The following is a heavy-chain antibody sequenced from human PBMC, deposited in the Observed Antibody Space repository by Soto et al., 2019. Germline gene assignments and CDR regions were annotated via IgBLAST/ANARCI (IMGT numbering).Heavy chain of an antibody. J-gene: IGHJ6*03. V-gene: IGHV3-53*01. CDR1: GFTVSSNY. CDR3: ARVYREIFGVGHYYYYYYMDV. Sequence: GGSLRLSCAASGFTVSSNYMSWVRQAPGKGLEWVSVIYSGGSTYYADSVKGRFTISRDNSKNTLYLQMNSLRAEDTAVYYCARVYREIFGVGHYYYYYYMDVWGKGTTVTVSS. D-gene: IGHD3-3*01. CDR2: IYSGGST.